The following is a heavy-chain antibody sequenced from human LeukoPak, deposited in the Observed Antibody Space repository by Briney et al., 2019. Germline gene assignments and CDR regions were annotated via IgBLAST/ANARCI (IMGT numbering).Heavy chain of an antibody. CDR3: ATGSEQWLLPLYFDY. V-gene: IGHV3-23*01. D-gene: IGHD6-19*01. CDR1: GFTFSSYA. Sequence: GGSLRLSCAASGFTFSSYAMSWVGRAPGKGLEGVAAISGSGGSNYYEDSVKGRLTISRDKSKNTMELQMTSLRAEDTAVYYCATGSEQWLLPLYFDYWGQGTLVTVSS. J-gene: IGHJ4*02. CDR2: ISGSGGSN.